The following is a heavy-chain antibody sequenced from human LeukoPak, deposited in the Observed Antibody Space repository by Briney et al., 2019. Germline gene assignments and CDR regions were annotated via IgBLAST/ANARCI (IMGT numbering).Heavy chain of an antibody. V-gene: IGHV6-1*01. D-gene: IGHD6-13*01. CDR1: GDSVSSNSAA. CDR2: TYYRSKWYN. Sequence: SQTLSLTCGISGDSVSSNSAAWNWIRQSPSRGLEWLGRTYYRSKWYNEYAVSVKSRISIYADTSKNQFSLQLNSVTPEDTAVYYCTRDIDAGSDDWGQGTLVTVSS. CDR3: TRDIDAGSDD. J-gene: IGHJ4*02.